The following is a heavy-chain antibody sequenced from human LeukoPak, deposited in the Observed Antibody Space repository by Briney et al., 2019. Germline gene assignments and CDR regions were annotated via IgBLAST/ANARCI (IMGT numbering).Heavy chain of an antibody. Sequence: SETLSLTCTVSGGSISSGSYYWSWIRQPAGKGLEWIGSIYYNGSTYYNPSLKSRVTISVDTSKNQFSLKLSSVTAADTAVYYCARVVEYSISGRWFDPWGQGTLVTVSS. V-gene: IGHV4-39*07. D-gene: IGHD6-6*01. CDR1: GGSISSGSYY. J-gene: IGHJ5*02. CDR2: IYYNGST. CDR3: ARVVEYSISGRWFDP.